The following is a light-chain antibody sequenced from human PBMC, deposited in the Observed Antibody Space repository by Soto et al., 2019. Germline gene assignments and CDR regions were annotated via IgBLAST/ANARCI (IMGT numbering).Light chain of an antibody. J-gene: IGKJ2*01. CDR1: QSVSSN. CDR3: QQYNNWPPYT. Sequence: EIVMTQSPATLSVSPGERATLSCRASQSVSSNLAWYQQKPGQAPRLLIYGASTRATGIPARFSGSGSGTEFTLTISSLQSEEFAVYYCQQYNNWPPYTFGQWTKLEIK. V-gene: IGKV3-15*01. CDR2: GAS.